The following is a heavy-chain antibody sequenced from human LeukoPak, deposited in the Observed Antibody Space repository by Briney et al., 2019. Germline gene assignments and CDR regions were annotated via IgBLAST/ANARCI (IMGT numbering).Heavy chain of an antibody. J-gene: IGHJ6*02. CDR3: ATSARGPEYYGIDL. Sequence: ASVKDSCKVSGYTLTELSMHWVRQAPGKGLEWMGVFDPEDDETIYAQKFQGRVTMTEETSTDTAYMELSSLRSEDTAVYYCATSARGPEYYGIDLWGQGTTVTVSS. V-gene: IGHV1-24*01. CDR1: GYTLTELS. D-gene: IGHD1-14*01. CDR2: FDPEDDET.